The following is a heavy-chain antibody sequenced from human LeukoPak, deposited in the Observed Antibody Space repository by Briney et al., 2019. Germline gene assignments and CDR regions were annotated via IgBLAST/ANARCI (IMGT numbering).Heavy chain of an antibody. Sequence: KPTETLSLTCTVSGDSISSISYYWGWIRQPPGKGLEWVGHIYYRGSTFYNSSLKSRVTISVDTSKNHFSLKLTSVTAADTAVYYCARLYGNFQNYYDYWGQGTLVTVSS. D-gene: IGHD4-23*01. J-gene: IGHJ4*02. CDR2: IYYRGST. V-gene: IGHV4-39*07. CDR1: GDSISSISYY. CDR3: ARLYGNFQNYYDY.